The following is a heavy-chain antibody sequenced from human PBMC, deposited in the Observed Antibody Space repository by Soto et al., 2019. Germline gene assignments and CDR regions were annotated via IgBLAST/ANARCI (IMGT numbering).Heavy chain of an antibody. CDR3: GRVVVGATVWFDP. D-gene: IGHD1-26*01. J-gene: IGHJ5*02. V-gene: IGHV4-59*01. CDR2: IYYSGST. Sequence: PSETLSLTCTVSGGSISSYYWSWIRQPPGKGLEWIGYIYYSGSTNYNPSLKSRVTISVDTSKNQFSLKLSSVTAADTAVYYCGRVVVGATVWFDPWGQGTLVTVSS. CDR1: GGSISSYY.